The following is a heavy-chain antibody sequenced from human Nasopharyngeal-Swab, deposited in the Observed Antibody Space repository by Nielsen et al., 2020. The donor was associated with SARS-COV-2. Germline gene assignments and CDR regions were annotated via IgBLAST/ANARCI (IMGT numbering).Heavy chain of an antibody. Sequence: ASVKVSCKASGFTFTDYYIHWIRQAPGHGLEWMGWINPVSGDTSYEQKFQGRVTMTRDTSITTVYMELGRLRSDDTAVYYCARGGDAWGVEGLYALDVWGQGTTVTVSS. CDR3: ARGGDAWGVEGLYALDV. CDR2: INPVSGDT. CDR1: GFTFTDYY. V-gene: IGHV1-2*02. D-gene: IGHD3-16*01. J-gene: IGHJ6*02.